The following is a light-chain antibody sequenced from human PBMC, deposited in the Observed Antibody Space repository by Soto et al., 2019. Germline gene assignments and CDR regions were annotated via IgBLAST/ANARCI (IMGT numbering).Light chain of an antibody. CDR3: QQYGKSPTWT. J-gene: IGKJ1*01. CDR2: GAS. CDR1: QSVSSSY. V-gene: IGKV3-20*01. Sequence: EIVLTQSPGTLSLSPGERATLSCRASQSVSSSYLAWYQQKPGQAPRLLIYGASSRATGIPDRFSGSGSGTDFTLTISRLEPEDFAVYYCQQYGKSPTWTFGPAPKVDIK.